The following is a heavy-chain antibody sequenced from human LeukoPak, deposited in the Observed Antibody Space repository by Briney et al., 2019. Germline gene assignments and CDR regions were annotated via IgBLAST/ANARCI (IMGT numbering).Heavy chain of an antibody. CDR2: ISYDGSNK. CDR1: GFTFSSYA. V-gene: IGHV3-30-3*01. D-gene: IGHD6-19*01. CDR3: AREHTQWLVFDY. Sequence: PGGSLRLSCAASGFTFSSYAMHWVRQAPGKGLEWVAVISYDGSNKYYADSVKGRFTISRDNSKNTLYLQMNSLRAEDTAVYYCAREHTQWLVFDYWGQGTLVTVSS. J-gene: IGHJ4*02.